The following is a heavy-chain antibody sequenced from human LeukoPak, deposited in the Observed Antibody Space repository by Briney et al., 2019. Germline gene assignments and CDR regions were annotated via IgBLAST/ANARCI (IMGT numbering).Heavy chain of an antibody. Sequence: SQTLSLTCTVSGGSISSGGYYWSWIRQHPGKGLGWIGYIYYSGSTYYNPSLKSRVTISVDTSKNQFSLKLSSVTAADTAVYYCALWFGELGAFDPWGQGTLVTVSS. CDR1: GGSISSGGYY. CDR2: IYYSGST. CDR3: ALWFGELGAFDP. J-gene: IGHJ5*02. V-gene: IGHV4-31*03. D-gene: IGHD3-10*01.